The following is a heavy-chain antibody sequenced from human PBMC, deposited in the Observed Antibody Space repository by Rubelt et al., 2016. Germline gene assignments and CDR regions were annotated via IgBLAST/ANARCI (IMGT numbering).Heavy chain of an antibody. V-gene: IGHV3-30*03. CDR2: ISYDGTDK. Sequence: QVQLVESGGGLVQPGGSLRLSCAASGFTFSSYSMKWVRQAPGKGLEWVAVISYDGTDKYYADSVKGRFTISRDNSKNTVHLQVNSLRAEDTALDYCARDPQYYGSGSSYYGMDVWGQGTTVTVSS. D-gene: IGHD3-10*01. J-gene: IGHJ6*02. CDR1: GFTFSSYS. CDR3: ARDPQYYGSGSSYYGMDV.